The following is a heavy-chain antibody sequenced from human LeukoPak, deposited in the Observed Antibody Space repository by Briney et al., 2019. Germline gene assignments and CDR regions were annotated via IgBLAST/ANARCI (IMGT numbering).Heavy chain of an antibody. J-gene: IGHJ4*02. CDR1: GFSFGTYW. Sequence: PGGSLRLSCAASGFSFGTYWMHWVRQAPGKGLVWVSRVNTDGRSTSDADSVRGRVTISRDNSKNTLYLQMNSLSAEDTAVYYCARAGYCSGGSCYFDYWGQGTQVIVSS. D-gene: IGHD2-15*01. CDR2: VNTDGRST. V-gene: IGHV3-74*01. CDR3: ARAGYCSGGSCYFDY.